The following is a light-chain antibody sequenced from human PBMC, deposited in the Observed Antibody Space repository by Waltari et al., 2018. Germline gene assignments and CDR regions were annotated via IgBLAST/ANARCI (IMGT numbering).Light chain of an antibody. CDR3: QQRSNWPPLT. CDR2: EAS. CDR1: QNLQQY. V-gene: IGKV3-11*01. J-gene: IGKJ4*01. Sequence: EVVLTQSPASLSSSPGERVTLSCRASQNLQQYLAWYQQKPGQAPRLLIYEASNRATGIPDRFSGSGSGTDFTLTIDSLEPEDFAVYFCQQRSNWPPLTFGGGTKVEIK.